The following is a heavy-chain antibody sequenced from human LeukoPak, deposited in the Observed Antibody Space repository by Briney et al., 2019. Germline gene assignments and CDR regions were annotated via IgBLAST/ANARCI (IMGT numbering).Heavy chain of an antibody. Sequence: ASVKVSCKISGYTLADLSGHWVRQAPGKGLEWMGGFDAEDGETMYAHQFRGRLNVTEDTSTDTVYMELSSLRSDDTAVYYCATEIDVGAAFDYWGHGTLVTVSA. CDR3: ATEIDVGAAFDY. J-gene: IGHJ4*01. D-gene: IGHD2-15*01. CDR2: FDAEDGET. CDR1: GYTLADLS. V-gene: IGHV1-24*01.